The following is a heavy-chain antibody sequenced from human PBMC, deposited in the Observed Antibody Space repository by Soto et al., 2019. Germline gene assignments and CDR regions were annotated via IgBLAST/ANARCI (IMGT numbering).Heavy chain of an antibody. D-gene: IGHD3-10*01. J-gene: IGHJ3*02. CDR3: ARGHYHGSVSGDMMEAAFDI. V-gene: IGHV4-34*01. CDR1: GGSFSGYY. Sequence: QVQLQQWGAGLLKPSETLSLTCAVYGGSFSGYYWSWIRQPPGKGLEWIGEINHSGSTNYNPSLKSRVTISVDTSKNQFSRKLSSVTAADTAVYYCARGHYHGSVSGDMMEAAFDIWGQGTMVTVSS. CDR2: INHSGST.